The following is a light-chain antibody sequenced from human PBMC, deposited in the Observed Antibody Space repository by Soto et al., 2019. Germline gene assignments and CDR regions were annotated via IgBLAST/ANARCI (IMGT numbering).Light chain of an antibody. V-gene: IGLV3-21*04. Sequence: SYELTQPPSGSVAPGKTARITCGGTNIGSKSVHWYPQKPGQAPVLVIYYDSDRPSGIPERFSGSNSGNTATLTISRVEAGDEADYYCQVWDSSSDHVVFGGGTKLTVL. CDR2: YDS. CDR3: QVWDSSSDHVV. J-gene: IGLJ2*01. CDR1: NIGSKS.